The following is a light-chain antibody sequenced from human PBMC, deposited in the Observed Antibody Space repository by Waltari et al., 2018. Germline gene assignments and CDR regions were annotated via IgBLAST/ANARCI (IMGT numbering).Light chain of an antibody. J-gene: IGLJ3*02. CDR1: SSDVGRFNC. Sequence: SALTQPRSVSASPGPSVTISCTGTSSDVGRFNCVPWFQQYPGKAPKLMISDVSERPSGVPDRFSGSKSGNTASLTISGLQAEDEADYYCCSYAGIYTWVFGGGTQLTVL. CDR2: DVS. V-gene: IGLV2-11*01. CDR3: CSYAGIYTWV.